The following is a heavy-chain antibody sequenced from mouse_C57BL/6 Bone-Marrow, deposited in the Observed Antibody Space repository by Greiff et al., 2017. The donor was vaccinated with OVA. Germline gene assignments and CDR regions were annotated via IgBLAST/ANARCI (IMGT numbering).Heavy chain of an antibody. CDR2: IYPGSGNT. Sequence: QVQLQQSGAELVRPGASVKLSCKASGYTFTDYYINWVKQRPGQGLEWIARIYPGSGNTYYNEKFKGKATLTAEKSSSTAYMQLSSLTSEDSAVYFCARRGNIYYDYDGSYYYAMDYWGQGTSVTVSS. CDR1: GYTFTDYY. CDR3: ARRGNIYYDYDGSYYYAMDY. V-gene: IGHV1-76*01. J-gene: IGHJ4*01. D-gene: IGHD2-4*01.